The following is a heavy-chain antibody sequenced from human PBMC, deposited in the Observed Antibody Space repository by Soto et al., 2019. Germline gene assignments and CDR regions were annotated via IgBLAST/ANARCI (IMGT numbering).Heavy chain of an antibody. D-gene: IGHD6-13*01. CDR2: ISNNGAHT. Sequence: EAQLVESGGGLVQPGGSLRLSCAASGFTFSNYEMHWVRQAPGKGLEYVSGISNNGAHTDYAKSVKGRFTISRDNSDNTLYLQMGSLRAEDMALYYCASRGYGSRWPNVYMDVWGKGTTVPLSS. J-gene: IGHJ6*03. V-gene: IGHV3-64*01. CDR1: GFTFSNYE. CDR3: ASRGYGSRWPNVYMDV.